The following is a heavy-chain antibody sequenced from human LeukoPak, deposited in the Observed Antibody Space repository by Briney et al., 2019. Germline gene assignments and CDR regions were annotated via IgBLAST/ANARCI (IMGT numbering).Heavy chain of an antibody. CDR1: GFTFGDYA. CDR2: IRSKAYGGTT. CDR3: TREGDYGDVYFDY. J-gene: IGHJ4*02. Sequence: GGSLRLSCTASGFTFGDYAMSWVRQAPGKGLEWVGFIRSKAYGGTTEYAASVKGRFTISRDDSKSIAYLQMNSLKTEGTAVYYCTREGDYGDVYFDYWGQGTLVTVSS. D-gene: IGHD4-17*01. V-gene: IGHV3-49*04.